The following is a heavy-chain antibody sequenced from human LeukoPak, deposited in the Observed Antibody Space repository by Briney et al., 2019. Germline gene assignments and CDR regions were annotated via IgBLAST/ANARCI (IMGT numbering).Heavy chain of an antibody. J-gene: IGHJ4*02. Sequence: PSETLSLTCTVSGGSISTYFWSWIRQPPGKGLEWIGYIYYSGSTNYNPSLKSRVTISVDTSKNQFSLKLSSVTAADTAVYYCARGTNWNEDYWGQGTLVTVSS. CDR2: IYYSGST. CDR1: GGSISTYF. V-gene: IGHV4-59*08. CDR3: ARGTNWNEDY. D-gene: IGHD1-1*01.